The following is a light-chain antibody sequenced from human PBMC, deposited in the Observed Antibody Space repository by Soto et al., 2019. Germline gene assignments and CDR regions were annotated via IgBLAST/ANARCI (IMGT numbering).Light chain of an antibody. J-gene: IGKJ4*01. CDR3: QQYSIFSRT. CDR2: QAS. V-gene: IGKV1-5*03. Sequence: DIQMTQSPSTLYASVGDRVTITCRASQSSSNWLAWYQQKPGKAPNLLIQQASSLESGVPLRFSGSGSGTGFTLTISSLQPDDFATYYCQQYSIFSRTFGGGTKVEIK. CDR1: QSSSNW.